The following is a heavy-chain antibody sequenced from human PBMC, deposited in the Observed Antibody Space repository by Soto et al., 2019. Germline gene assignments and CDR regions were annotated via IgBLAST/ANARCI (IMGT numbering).Heavy chain of an antibody. V-gene: IGHV4-4*02. CDR3: GRTKDYFYGVDV. CDR1: GVSISSSQW. Sequence: QVQLQESVPGLVKPSGTLSLTCAVSGVSISSSQWWSWVRQPPGKGLEWIGEIYHNGRTNYNPSLKSRLTMSLDRYKNQVSLKLTSVTAADTATYYCGRTKDYFYGVDVWGQGTTVTVSS. J-gene: IGHJ6*02. CDR2: IYHNGRT.